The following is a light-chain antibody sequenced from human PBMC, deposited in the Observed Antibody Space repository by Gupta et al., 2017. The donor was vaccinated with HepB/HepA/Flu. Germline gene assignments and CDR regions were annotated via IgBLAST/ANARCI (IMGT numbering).Light chain of an antibody. J-gene: IGKJ2*01. CDR1: QSVSSN. V-gene: IGKV3-15*01. CDR2: GAS. Sequence: SPATLSVSPGERATLSCRASQSVSSNLAWYQQKPGQAPRLLIYGASTRSTGIPARFSGSGSGTDFTLTISSLQSEDFAVYYSQQYNNWPPYTFGQGTKLEIK. CDR3: QQYNNWPPYT.